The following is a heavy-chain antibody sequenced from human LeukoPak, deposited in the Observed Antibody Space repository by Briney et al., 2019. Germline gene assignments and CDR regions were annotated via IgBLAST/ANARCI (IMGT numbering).Heavy chain of an antibody. D-gene: IGHD3-10*01. V-gene: IGHV3-9*01. Sequence: PGGSLRLSCAASGFTFDDYAMHWVRQAPGKGLEWVSGIRWNSGSIGYADSVKGRFTISRDNAKNYLYLQMNSLRAEDTALYYCAKELRITMVREALDAFDIWGQGTMVTVSS. CDR2: IRWNSGSI. J-gene: IGHJ3*02. CDR1: GFTFDDYA. CDR3: AKELRITMVREALDAFDI.